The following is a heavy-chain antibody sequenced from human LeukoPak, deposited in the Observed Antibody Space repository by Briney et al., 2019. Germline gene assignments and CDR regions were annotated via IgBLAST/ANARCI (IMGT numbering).Heavy chain of an antibody. Sequence: SETLSLTCAVYGGSFSGYYWSWIRQPPGKGLEWIGEINHSGSTNYNPSLKSRVTISVDTSKNQFSLKLSSVTAADTAVYYCARHGKWFGELLSPYYFDYWGQGTLVTVSS. CDR1: GGSFSGYY. CDR2: INHSGST. J-gene: IGHJ4*02. CDR3: ARHGKWFGELLSPYYFDY. D-gene: IGHD3-10*01. V-gene: IGHV4-34*01.